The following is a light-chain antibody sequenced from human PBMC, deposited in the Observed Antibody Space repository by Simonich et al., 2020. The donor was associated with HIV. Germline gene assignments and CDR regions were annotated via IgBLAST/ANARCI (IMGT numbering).Light chain of an antibody. V-gene: IGKV1-33*01. Sequence: DIQMTQSPSSLSASVGDRVTITCQASQDISNFLNWYQQKPGEAPKFLFYDASYLETGVPSRFSGSGSGTDFTFTISSLQPEDIATYYCQQNGNLPYTFGQGTKVEIK. CDR1: QDISNF. CDR2: DAS. J-gene: IGKJ2*01. CDR3: QQNGNLPYT.